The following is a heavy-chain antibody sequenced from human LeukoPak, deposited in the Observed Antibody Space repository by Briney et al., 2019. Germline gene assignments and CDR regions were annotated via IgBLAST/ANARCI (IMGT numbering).Heavy chain of an antibody. CDR3: AKARSGVVAAATNY. V-gene: IGHV3-30*04. J-gene: IGHJ4*02. CDR1: GFDFSSYT. D-gene: IGHD2-15*01. CDR2: ISYNGRNE. Sequence: GGSLRLSCVGSGFDFSSYTMNWARQAPGKGLEWLTFISYNGRNEFYADSVKGRFTVSRDNSSNTLNLQMNSLRAEDTALYYCAKARSGVVAAATNYWGQGTLVTVSS.